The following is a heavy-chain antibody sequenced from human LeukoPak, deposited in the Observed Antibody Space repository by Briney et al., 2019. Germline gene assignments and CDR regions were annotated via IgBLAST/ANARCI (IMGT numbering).Heavy chain of an antibody. D-gene: IGHD3-22*01. CDR1: GGTFSSYA. Sequence: ASVKVSCKASGGTFSSYAISWVRQAPGQGLEWMGGIIPIFGTANYAQKFQGRVTITADESTSTAYMELSSLRPEDTAVYYCAKWHDSSGAFDYWGQGTLVTVSS. V-gene: IGHV1-69*13. J-gene: IGHJ4*02. CDR3: AKWHDSSGAFDY. CDR2: IIPIFGTA.